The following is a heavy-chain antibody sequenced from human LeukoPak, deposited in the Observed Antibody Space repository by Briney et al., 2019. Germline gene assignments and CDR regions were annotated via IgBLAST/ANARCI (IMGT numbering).Heavy chain of an antibody. CDR1: GGTFSSYA. Sequence: EASVKVSCKASGGTFSSYAISWVRQAPGQGLEWMGGIIPIFGTANYAQKFQGRVTITADESTSTAYMELSSLRSEDTAVYYCARGDLYCSSTSCSYYFDYWGQGTLVTVSS. J-gene: IGHJ4*02. V-gene: IGHV1-69*13. D-gene: IGHD2-2*01. CDR2: IIPIFGTA. CDR3: ARGDLYCSSTSCSYYFDY.